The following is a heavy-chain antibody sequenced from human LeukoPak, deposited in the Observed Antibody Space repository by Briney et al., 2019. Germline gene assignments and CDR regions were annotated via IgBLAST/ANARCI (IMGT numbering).Heavy chain of an antibody. Sequence: SVKVSCKASGGTFSSYAISWVRQAPGQGLERMGGIIPIFGTANYAQKFQGRVTITADESTSTAYMELSSLRSEDTAVYYCARGDFWSGYLDAFDIWGQGTMVTVSS. CDR1: GGTFSSYA. V-gene: IGHV1-69*13. J-gene: IGHJ3*02. D-gene: IGHD3-3*01. CDR3: ARGDFWSGYLDAFDI. CDR2: IIPIFGTA.